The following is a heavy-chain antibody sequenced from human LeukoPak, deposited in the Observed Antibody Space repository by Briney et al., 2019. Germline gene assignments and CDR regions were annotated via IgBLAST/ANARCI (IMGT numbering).Heavy chain of an antibody. Sequence: GGSLRLSCAASGFTFSSYNMSWLRQAPGKGLEWVSSITSTGSYAFYADSGKGRFTISRDNAKNSLYLQMNSLRAEDTAIYYCARDPYSGSYGDSYYYYMDVWGKGTTVTISS. D-gene: IGHD1-26*01. CDR3: ARDPYSGSYGDSYYYYMDV. V-gene: IGHV3-21*01. CDR1: GFTFSSYN. J-gene: IGHJ6*03. CDR2: ITSTGSYA.